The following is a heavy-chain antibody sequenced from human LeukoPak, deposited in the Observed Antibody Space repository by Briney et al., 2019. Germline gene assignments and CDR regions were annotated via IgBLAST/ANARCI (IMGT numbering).Heavy chain of an antibody. Sequence: GGSLRLSCAASGFTFSSYGMHWVRQAPGKGLEWVAVIWYDGSNKYYADSVKGRFTISRDNSKNALYLQMNSLRAEDTAVYYCAKDRSGNDILTGYYALGILDYWGQGTLVTVSS. V-gene: IGHV3-33*06. CDR3: AKDRSGNDILTGYYALGILDY. CDR2: IWYDGSNK. J-gene: IGHJ4*02. D-gene: IGHD3-9*01. CDR1: GFTFSSYG.